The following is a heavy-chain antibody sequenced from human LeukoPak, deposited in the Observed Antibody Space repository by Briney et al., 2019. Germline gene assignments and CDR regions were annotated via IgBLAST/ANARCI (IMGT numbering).Heavy chain of an antibody. J-gene: IGHJ4*02. D-gene: IGHD3-22*01. CDR3: VRDPAGPVIFFSH. CDR1: GYTFTGYY. CDR2: INPNSGST. V-gene: IGHV1-2*02. Sequence: GASVKVSCKASGYTFTGYYMHWVRQAPGQGLEWRGWINPNSGSTNYAQKFQGRFTMTTDTSISTAYRELSRLRSDDTAVYYCVRDPAGPVIFFSHWGQGTLVSVSS.